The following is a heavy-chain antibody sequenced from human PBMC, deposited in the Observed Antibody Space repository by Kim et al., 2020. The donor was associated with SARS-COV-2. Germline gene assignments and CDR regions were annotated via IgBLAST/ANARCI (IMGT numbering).Heavy chain of an antibody. Sequence: SVKVSCKASGGTFSSYAISWVRQAPGQGLEWMGGIIPIFGTANYAQKFQGRVTITADESTSTAYMELSSLRSEDTAVYYCARGGDSGYDLAGDWFDPWGQGTLVTVSS. V-gene: IGHV1-69*13. D-gene: IGHD5-12*01. CDR3: ARGGDSGYDLAGDWFDP. J-gene: IGHJ5*02. CDR2: IIPIFGTA. CDR1: GGTFSSYA.